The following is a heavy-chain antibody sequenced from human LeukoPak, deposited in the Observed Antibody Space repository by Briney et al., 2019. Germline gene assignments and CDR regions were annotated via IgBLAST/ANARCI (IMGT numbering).Heavy chain of an antibody. J-gene: IGHJ6*03. CDR2: IIPIFGTA. D-gene: IGHD3-3*01. CDR1: GGTFSSYA. CDR3: ARARYETRIWPKSRYDYYHYMDV. Sequence: SVKVSCKASGGTFSSYAISWVRQAPGQGLEWMGGIIPIFGTANYAQKFQGRVTITRDTSASTAYMELSSLRSEDMAVYYCARARYETRIWPKSRYDYYHYMDVWGKGTTVTVSS. V-gene: IGHV1-69*05.